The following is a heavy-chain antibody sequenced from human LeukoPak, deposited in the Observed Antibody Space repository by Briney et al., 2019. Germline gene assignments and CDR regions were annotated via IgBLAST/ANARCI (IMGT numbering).Heavy chain of an antibody. CDR2: ISGDGGST. CDR3: AKDIHMGPSWLVFDY. CDR1: GFTFDDYA. J-gene: IGHJ4*02. V-gene: IGHV3-43*02. D-gene: IGHD6-19*01. Sequence: GGSLRLSCAASGFTFDDYAMHWVRQAPGKGLEWVSLISGDGGSTYYADSVKGRFTISRDNSKNSLYLQMNSLRTEDTALYYCAKDIHMGPSWLVFDYWGQGTLVTVSS.